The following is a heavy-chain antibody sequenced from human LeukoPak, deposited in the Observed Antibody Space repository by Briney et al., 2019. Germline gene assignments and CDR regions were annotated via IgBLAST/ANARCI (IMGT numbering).Heavy chain of an antibody. V-gene: IGHV3-33*01. CDR2: IWYDGSNK. J-gene: IGHJ6*02. D-gene: IGHD3-3*01. CDR1: GFTFSSYG. Sequence: GGSLRLSCAASGFTFSSYGMHWVRQAPGKGLEWVAVIWYDGSNKYYADSVKGRFTISRDNSKNTLYLQMNSLRAEDTAVYYCARAQYYDFWSGYPKYYYYYYGMDVWGQGTTVTVSS. CDR3: ARAQYYDFWSGYPKYYYYYYGMDV.